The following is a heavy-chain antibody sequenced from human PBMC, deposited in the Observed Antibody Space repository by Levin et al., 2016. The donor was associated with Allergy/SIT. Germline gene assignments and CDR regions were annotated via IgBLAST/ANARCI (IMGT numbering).Heavy chain of an antibody. CDR1: GFTFSSYW. V-gene: IGHV3-7*01. CDR2: IKQDGSEK. Sequence: GESLKISCAASGFTFSSYWMSWVRQAPGKGLEWVANIKQDGSEKYYVDSVKGRFTISRDNAKNSLYLQMNSLRAEDTAVYYCARIRGGSLGVPGWFDPWGQGTLVTVSS. J-gene: IGHJ5*02. D-gene: IGHD3-16*01. CDR3: ARIRGGSLGVPGWFDP.